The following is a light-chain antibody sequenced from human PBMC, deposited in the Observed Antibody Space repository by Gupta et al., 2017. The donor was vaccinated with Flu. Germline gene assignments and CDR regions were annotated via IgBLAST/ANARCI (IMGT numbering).Light chain of an antibody. CDR1: SSDVGGYNY. J-gene: IGLJ2*01. Sequence: QSALTQPASVSGSPGQSITISCTGTSSDVGGYNYVSWYQQHPGKAPKLMMYDVSNRPSGVPNRFSGSKSGTTASLTIYGLQAEDEADYYCTSYKSSRTRWVFGGGTKLTVL. CDR3: TSYKSSRTRWV. CDR2: DVS. V-gene: IGLV2-14*01.